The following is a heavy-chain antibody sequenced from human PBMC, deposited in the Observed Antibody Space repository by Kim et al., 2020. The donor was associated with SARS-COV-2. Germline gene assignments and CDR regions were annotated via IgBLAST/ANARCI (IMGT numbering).Heavy chain of an antibody. V-gene: IGHV3-48*03. Sequence: GGSLRLSCAASGFTFSSYEMHWVRQAPGKGLEWVSYISSSGSTIYYADSVKGRFTISRDNSKNTLYLQMNSLRAEDTAVYYCARDPYSSSYNYYGMDVWGQGPTVTVS. J-gene: IGHJ6*02. CDR2: ISSSGSTI. CDR3: ARDPYSSSYNYYGMDV. D-gene: IGHD6-13*01. CDR1: GFTFSSYE.